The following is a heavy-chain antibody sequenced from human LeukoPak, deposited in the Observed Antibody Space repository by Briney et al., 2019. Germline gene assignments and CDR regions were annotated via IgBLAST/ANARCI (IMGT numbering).Heavy chain of an antibody. J-gene: IGHJ4*02. CDR2: ISYDGSNK. CDR1: GFTLSSYA. CDR3: ERDAVLVQFDY. D-gene: IGHD3-10*01. Sequence: GGSLRLSCAASGFTLSSYAMHWVRQAPGKGLEWVAVISYDGSNKYYADSVKGRFTISRDNSKNTLYLQKNSLRAEDTAVYYCERDAVLVQFDYWGQGTLVTVSS. V-gene: IGHV3-30*04.